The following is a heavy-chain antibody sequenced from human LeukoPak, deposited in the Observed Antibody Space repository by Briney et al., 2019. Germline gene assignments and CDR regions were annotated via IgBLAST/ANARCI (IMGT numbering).Heavy chain of an antibody. CDR2: IYYSGST. CDR3: ARAGYSGSDFSV. D-gene: IGHD5-12*01. V-gene: IGHV4-59*01. CDR1: GGSFSSYY. Sequence: PSETLTLTCTLSGGSFSSYYWSWIRQPPGKGLEWIGYIYYSGSTNYNPSLKSRVTISVDTSKNQFSLKLSSVTATDTAVYYCARAGYSGSDFSVWGKGSTVTVSS. J-gene: IGHJ6*04.